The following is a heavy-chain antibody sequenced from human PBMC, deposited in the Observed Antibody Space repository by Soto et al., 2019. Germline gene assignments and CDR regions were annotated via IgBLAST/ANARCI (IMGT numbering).Heavy chain of an antibody. V-gene: IGHV3-33*01. CDR2: IWYDGTNK. D-gene: IGHD3-10*01. Sequence: QVQLVESGGGVVQPGRSLRLSCAASGFTFRSYGMHWVRQAPGKGLEWVAVIWYDGTNKYYSDSVKGRFSIPRDNSKNTRYLQMNSLRVEDTAVYYCARTPSGSDYGMDVWGQGTRVIVSS. CDR3: ARTPSGSDYGMDV. CDR1: GFTFRSYG. J-gene: IGHJ6*02.